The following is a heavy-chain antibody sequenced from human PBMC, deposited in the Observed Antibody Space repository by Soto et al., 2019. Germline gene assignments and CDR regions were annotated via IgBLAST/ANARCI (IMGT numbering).Heavy chain of an antibody. V-gene: IGHV3-7*04. J-gene: IGHJ4*02. Sequence: EVQMVESGGGLVQPGGSLRLSCAASGFSLSSNWMSWVRQAPGKGLEWVANIKEDGSEKYYVDVVKGRFTISRDNAKNSVYLQMNSLRVEDTAVYYCGRGAGIGDYGAQGALVTVSS. CDR1: GFSLSSNW. D-gene: IGHD3-10*01. CDR2: IKEDGSEK. CDR3: GRGAGIGDY.